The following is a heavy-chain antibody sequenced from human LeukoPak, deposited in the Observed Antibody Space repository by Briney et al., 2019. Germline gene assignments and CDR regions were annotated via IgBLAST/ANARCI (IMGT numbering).Heavy chain of an antibody. CDR1: GFTFSSYW. D-gene: IGHD3-3*01. CDR3: SRVGKFFWDFDY. Sequence: PGGSLRLSCAASGFTFSSYWMSWVRQAPGKGLEWVGFIRSKTYGGTTEYAASVKGRFTISRDDSKSIAYLQMNSLKTEDTAVYYCSRVGKFFWDFDYWGQGTLVTVSS. V-gene: IGHV3-49*04. CDR2: IRSKTYGGTT. J-gene: IGHJ4*02.